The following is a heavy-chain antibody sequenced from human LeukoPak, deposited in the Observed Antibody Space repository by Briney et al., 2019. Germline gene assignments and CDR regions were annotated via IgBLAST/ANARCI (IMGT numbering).Heavy chain of an antibody. D-gene: IGHD3-10*01. J-gene: IGHJ5*02. CDR2: INPSDGNI. CDR3: AREALVDGSGSYYTNP. V-gene: IGHV1-46*01. Sequence: ASVKVSCKASGYTFTSYYIHWVRQAPGQGLEWMGIINPSDGNISYAQKFQGRVTMTRDTSTSTVYMELSSLRSEDTAVYYCAREALVDGSGSYYTNPWGQGTLVTVSS. CDR1: GYTFTSYY.